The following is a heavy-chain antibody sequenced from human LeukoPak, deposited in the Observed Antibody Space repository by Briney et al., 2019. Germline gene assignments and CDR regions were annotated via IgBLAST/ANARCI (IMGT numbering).Heavy chain of an antibody. V-gene: IGHV4-59*08. CDR1: GGSISSYY. CDR2: IYYSGST. J-gene: IGHJ4*02. D-gene: IGHD5-18*01. CDR3: ASGYSYGPEDYFDY. Sequence: SETLSLTCTVSGGSISSYYWSWIRQPPGKGLEWIGYIYYSGSTNYNPSLKSRVTISVDTSKNQFSLKLSFVTAADTAVYYCASGYSYGPEDYFDYWGQGTLVTVSS.